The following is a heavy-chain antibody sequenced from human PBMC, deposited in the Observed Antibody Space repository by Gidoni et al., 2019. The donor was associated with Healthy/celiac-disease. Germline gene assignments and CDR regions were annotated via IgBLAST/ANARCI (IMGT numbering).Heavy chain of an antibody. J-gene: IGHJ6*02. CDR3: ARYPFMITFGGVIDPYYGMDV. CDR2: IYHSGTT. CDR1: GGSISSSNW. V-gene: IGHV4-4*02. Sequence: QVPLPESGQGLVKPSGTLSLTCAVSGGSISSSNWWRWVRQPPGKGLEWIGEIYHSGTTNYNPSLKSRVTISVDKSKNQFSLKLSSVTAADTAVYYCARYPFMITFGGVIDPYYGMDVWGQGTTVTVSS. D-gene: IGHD3-16*02.